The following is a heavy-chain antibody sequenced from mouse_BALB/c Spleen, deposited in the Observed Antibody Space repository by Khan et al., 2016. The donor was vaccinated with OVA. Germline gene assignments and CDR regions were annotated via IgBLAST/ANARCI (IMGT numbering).Heavy chain of an antibody. Sequence: QVQLKESGPGLVAPSQSLSITCTVSGFSLTSYGVHWVRQPPGKGLEWLGIIWAGGSTNYNSALMSRLSIKKDNSQSQVFLKMNSLQTVDTALYYDARDGGGGNDAMDYWGQGTSVTVSS. J-gene: IGHJ4*01. CDR2: IWAGGST. CDR3: ARDGGGGNDAMDY. V-gene: IGHV2-9*02. D-gene: IGHD1-1*02. CDR1: GFSLTSYG.